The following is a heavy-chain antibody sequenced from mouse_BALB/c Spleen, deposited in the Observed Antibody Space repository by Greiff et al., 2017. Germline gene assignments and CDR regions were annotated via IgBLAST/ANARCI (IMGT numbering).Heavy chain of an antibody. V-gene: IGHV5-6-4*01. CDR2: ISSGGSYT. Sequence: VQLKESGGGLVKPGGSLKLSCAASGFTFSSYTMSWVRQTPEKRLEWVATISSGGSYTYYPDSVKGRFTISRDNAKNTLYLQMSSLKSEDTAMYYCTRPTHYYAMDYWGQGTSVTVSS. CDR1: GFTFSSYT. CDR3: TRPTHYYAMDY. J-gene: IGHJ4*01.